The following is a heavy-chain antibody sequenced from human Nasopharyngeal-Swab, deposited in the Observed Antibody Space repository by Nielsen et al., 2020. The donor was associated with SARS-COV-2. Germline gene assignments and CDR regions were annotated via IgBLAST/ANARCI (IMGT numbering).Heavy chain of an antibody. D-gene: IGHD3-10*01. CDR3: ASLRGKVRGGARGAFDT. V-gene: IGHV1-69*06. Sequence: SVKVSCKASGGTFSSYAISWVRQAPGQGLEWMGGIIPIFGTANYAQKFQGRVTITADKSTSTAYMELSSLRSEDTAVYYCASLRGKVRGGARGAFDTWGQGTMVTVSS. CDR1: GGTFSSYA. J-gene: IGHJ3*02. CDR2: IIPIFGTA.